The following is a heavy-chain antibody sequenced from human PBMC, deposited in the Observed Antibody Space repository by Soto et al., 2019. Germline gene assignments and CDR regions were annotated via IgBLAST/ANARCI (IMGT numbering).Heavy chain of an antibody. CDR2: TRNKANSYTT. CDR3: ARGPITGTDAFDI. V-gene: IGHV3-72*01. J-gene: IGHJ3*02. CDR1: GFTFSDHY. Sequence: GGSLRLSCAASGFTFSDHYMDWVRQAPGKGLEWVGRTRNKANSYTTEYAASVKGRFTISRDDSKNSLYLQMNSLKTEDTAVYYCARGPITGTDAFDIWGQGTMVTVSS. D-gene: IGHD1-20*01.